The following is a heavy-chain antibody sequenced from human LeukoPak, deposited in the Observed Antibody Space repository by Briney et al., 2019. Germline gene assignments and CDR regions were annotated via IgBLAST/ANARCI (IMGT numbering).Heavy chain of an antibody. Sequence: GALELSFAASDFPFSFYWITWVRPAPGEGLEWVANILPDGSEKYYLDSVKGRFTISRDNPTNSLYLQINSLRAEDTALYYCGRLARNAWYAVDYWGQGTLVTVSS. CDR1: DFPFSFYW. D-gene: IGHD6-19*01. CDR2: ILPDGSEK. J-gene: IGHJ4*02. V-gene: IGHV3-7*01. CDR3: GRLARNAWYAVDY.